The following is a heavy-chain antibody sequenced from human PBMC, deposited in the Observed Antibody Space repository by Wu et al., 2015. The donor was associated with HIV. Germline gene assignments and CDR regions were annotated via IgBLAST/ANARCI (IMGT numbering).Heavy chain of an antibody. CDR3: ARDPGVVAATPFYYYGMDV. D-gene: IGHD2-15*01. V-gene: IGHV1-24*01. CDR1: GYTLTELA. CDR2: FDPERGER. J-gene: IGHJ6*02. Sequence: QVQLLQSGAEVKKPGASVKVSCKVSGYTLTELALHWVRQAPGKGLEWMGGFDPERGERIYAQKFQGRVTMAEDTSADTAYLELSSLRSDDTAVYYCARDPGVVAATPFYYYGMDVWGQGTTVTVSS.